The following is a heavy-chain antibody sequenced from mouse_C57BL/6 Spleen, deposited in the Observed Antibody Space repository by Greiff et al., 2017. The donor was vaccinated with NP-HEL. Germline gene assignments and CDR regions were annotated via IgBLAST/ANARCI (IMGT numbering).Heavy chain of an antibody. CDR3: ARGGSSYGNAMDY. CDR2: ISSGGSYT. V-gene: IGHV5-6*01. Sequence: EVQLQQSGGDLVKPGGSLKLSCAASGFTFSSYGMSWVRQTPDKRLEWVATISSGGSYTYYPDSVKGRFTISRDNAKNTLYQQLSSLKSEDTAMYYCARGGSSYGNAMDYWGQGTSVTVSS. CDR1: GFTFSSYG. J-gene: IGHJ4*01. D-gene: IGHD1-1*01.